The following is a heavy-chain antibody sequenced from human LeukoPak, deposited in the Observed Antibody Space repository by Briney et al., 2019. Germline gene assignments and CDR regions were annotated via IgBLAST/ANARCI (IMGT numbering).Heavy chain of an antibody. Sequence: GGSLRLSCAASGFTFSSYAMSWVRQAPGKGLEWVSAISGSGGSTYYADSVKGRFTISRDNSKNTLYLQMNSLRAEDTAVYYCARGYDSSGYYMESPNDYWGQGTLVTVSS. J-gene: IGHJ4*02. CDR2: ISGSGGST. D-gene: IGHD3-22*01. V-gene: IGHV3-23*01. CDR3: ARGYDSSGYYMESPNDY. CDR1: GFTFSSYA.